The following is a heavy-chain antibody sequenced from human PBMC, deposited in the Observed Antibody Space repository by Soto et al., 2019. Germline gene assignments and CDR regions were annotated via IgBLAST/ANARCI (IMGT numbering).Heavy chain of an antibody. D-gene: IGHD5-18*01. J-gene: IGHJ6*02. CDR3: AKDNRAMEMALGGMDV. CDR1: GFTSSSYA. CDR2: IHNSGSNT. Sequence: EVQLLESGGGLVQPGGSLRLSCVASGFTSSSYAMTWVRQAPGKGLEWVSSIHNSGSNTYYADSVKGRFTISRDKSKNTLYLQMNSLRAEDTAVYYCAKDNRAMEMALGGMDVWGHGTTVTVSS. V-gene: IGHV3-23*01.